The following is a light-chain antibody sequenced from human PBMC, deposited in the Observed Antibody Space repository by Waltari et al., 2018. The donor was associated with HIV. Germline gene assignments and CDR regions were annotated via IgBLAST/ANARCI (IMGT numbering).Light chain of an antibody. CDR2: DVT. Sequence: QSALTQPASVSGSPGQSLPLSCTRTSSDVGDYTYVAWYQQHPGKAPKLMIYDVTNRPSGISNRFSGSKSGNTASLTISGLQAEDEADYYCSSYTSSSTSVVFGGGTKLTVL. CDR1: SSDVGDYTY. CDR3: SSYTSSSTSVV. V-gene: IGLV2-14*03. J-gene: IGLJ2*01.